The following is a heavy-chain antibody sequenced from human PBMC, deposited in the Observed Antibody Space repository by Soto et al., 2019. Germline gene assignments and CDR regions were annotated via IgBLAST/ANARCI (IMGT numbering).Heavy chain of an antibody. V-gene: IGHV1-18*01. CDR2: ISAYNGNT. CDR3: PRHDSSGYYYYFDY. D-gene: IGHD3-22*01. CDR1: GYTFTSYG. Sequence: QVQLVQSGAEVKKPGASVKVSCKASGYTFTSYGISWVRQAPGKGLEWMGWISAYNGNTNYAQKLQGRVTMTTDTSTSPAYMERMRLRSAVPAVCYFPRHDSSGYYYYFDYWGQGTLVTVSS. J-gene: IGHJ4*02.